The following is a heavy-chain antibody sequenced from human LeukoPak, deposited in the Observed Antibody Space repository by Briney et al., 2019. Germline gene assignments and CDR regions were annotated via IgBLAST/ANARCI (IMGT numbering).Heavy chain of an antibody. V-gene: IGHV3-74*01. D-gene: IGHD2-21*01. CDR3: ARSYSATQIDY. CDR2: INDDGSNT. CDR1: GFTFTNYW. Sequence: GGSLRLSCAASGFTFTNYWMHWVRQGPGKGLAWVSRINDDGSNTNYADYVKGRFTISRDNAKNTLFLQMSSLRAEDTAVYYCARSYSATQIDYWGQGSLVNVSS. J-gene: IGHJ4*02.